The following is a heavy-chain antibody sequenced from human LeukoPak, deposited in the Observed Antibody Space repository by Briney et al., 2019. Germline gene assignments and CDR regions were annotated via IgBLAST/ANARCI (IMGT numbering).Heavy chain of an antibody. CDR1: GXSISTYY. CDR2: MYYSGST. J-gene: IGHJ4*02. D-gene: IGHD6-13*01. V-gene: IGHV4-59*04. Sequence: SETLSLTCTVSGXSISTYYWSWIRQTPEKGLEWIGHMYYSGSTYYNPSLKSRVTISVDTSKNQFSLKLSSVTAADTAVYYCASEQQLGSRDYWGQGTLVTVSS. CDR3: ASEQQLGSRDY.